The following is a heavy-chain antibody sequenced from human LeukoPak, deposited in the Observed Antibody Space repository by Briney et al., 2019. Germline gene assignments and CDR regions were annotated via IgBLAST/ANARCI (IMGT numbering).Heavy chain of an antibody. CDR2: IKKDGSEK. V-gene: IGHV3-7*01. Sequence: PGGSLRLSCAASGFTLSSLWMSWVRQAPGKGLEWVANIKKDGSEKYYVDSVKGRFNISRDNAKTSLYLEMNSLRAEDTAVYYCARDLSGVTGYTYGRGIDYWGQGTLVTVSS. CDR1: GFTLSSLW. J-gene: IGHJ4*02. D-gene: IGHD5-18*01. CDR3: ARDLSGVTGYTYGRGIDY.